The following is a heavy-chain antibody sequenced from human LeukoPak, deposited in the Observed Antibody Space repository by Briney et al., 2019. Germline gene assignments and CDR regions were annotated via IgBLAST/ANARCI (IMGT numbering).Heavy chain of an antibody. J-gene: IGHJ4*02. D-gene: IGHD2-2*01. CDR1: GGTFSSYA. CDR2: IIPIFGTA. Sequence: SVKVSCKASGGTFSSYAISWVRQAPGQGLEWMGGIIPIFGTANYAQKFQGGVTITADKSTSTAYMELSSLRSEDTAVYYCARVSGYCSSTSCTSFDYWGQGTLVTVSS. CDR3: ARVSGYCSSTSCTSFDY. V-gene: IGHV1-69*06.